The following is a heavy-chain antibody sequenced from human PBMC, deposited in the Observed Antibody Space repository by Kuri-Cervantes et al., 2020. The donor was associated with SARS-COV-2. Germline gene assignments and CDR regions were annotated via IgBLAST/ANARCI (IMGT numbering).Heavy chain of an antibody. CDR2: IIPILGTA. CDR3: AGRLRFSHSDAFDI. J-gene: IGHJ3*02. Sequence: SVKVSCKASGGTFSSYAISWVRQAPGQGLEWMGRIIPILGTANYAQKFQGRVTITADESTSTAYMELSSLRSEDTAVYYCAGRLRFSHSDAFDIWGQGTTVTVSS. D-gene: IGHD3-3*01. CDR1: GGTFSSYA. V-gene: IGHV1-69*11.